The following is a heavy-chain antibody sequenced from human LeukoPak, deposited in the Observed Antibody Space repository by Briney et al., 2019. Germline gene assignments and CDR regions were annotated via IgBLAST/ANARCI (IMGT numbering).Heavy chain of an antibody. CDR1: GFSFSDYA. Sequence: GGSLRLSCDASGFSFSDYAMHWVRQAPGKGLEWVSGISAGGHNTYYADSVKGRFTISRDNSKNTLFVQMNSLSSDDTAVYYCAKGLSGGSGSYLDYWGQGTLVTVSS. V-gene: IGHV3-23*01. CDR3: AKGLSGGSGSYLDY. CDR2: ISAGGHNT. J-gene: IGHJ4*02. D-gene: IGHD1-26*01.